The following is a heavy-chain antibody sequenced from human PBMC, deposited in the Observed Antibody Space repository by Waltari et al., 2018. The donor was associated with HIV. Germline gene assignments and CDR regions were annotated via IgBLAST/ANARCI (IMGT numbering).Heavy chain of an antibody. CDR1: GFPFTNYW. CDR2: IKDDGSEK. CDR3: ARIGTFPHNYAIDF. D-gene: IGHD1-26*01. J-gene: IGHJ6*02. Sequence: EVQLMESGGGLVQSGGSLRLSCAPSGFPFTNYWMSWVRQTPGKGLEWVAYIKDDGSEKYYMGSVKGRFTISRDNAKNSMFLQMNSLRAEDTAVYYCARIGTFPHNYAIDFWGQGTTVTVSS. V-gene: IGHV3-7*01.